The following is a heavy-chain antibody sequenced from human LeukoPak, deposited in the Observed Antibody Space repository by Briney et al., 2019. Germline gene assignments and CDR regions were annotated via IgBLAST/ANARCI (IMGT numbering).Heavy chain of an antibody. CDR1: GFTFNKYA. CDR2: VSYLGNDK. D-gene: IGHD2-15*01. CDR3: ARVPESVVVAARGPAGYFQH. J-gene: IGHJ1*01. V-gene: IGHV3-30-3*01. Sequence: GGSLRLSCAASGFTFNKYAMHWVRQAPGKGLEWVAVVSYLGNDKFYADSVKGRFTISRDNAKNSLYLQMNSLRAEDTAVYYCARVPESVVVAARGPAGYFQHWGQGTLVTVSS.